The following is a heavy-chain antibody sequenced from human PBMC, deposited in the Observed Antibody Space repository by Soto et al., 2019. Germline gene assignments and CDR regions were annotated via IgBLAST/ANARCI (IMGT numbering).Heavy chain of an antibody. J-gene: IGHJ4*02. CDR1: GFTFSTYA. CDR3: ARDKSPYSSGWHNRHFDY. CDR2: ISYDGSNK. V-gene: IGHV3-30-3*01. Sequence: QVQLVESGGGVVQPGRSLRLSCAASGFTFSTYAMHWVRQAPGKGLEWVAVISYDGSNKYYADSVKGRFTISRDNSKNAXYLQMNSLRAEDTAVYYCARDKSPYSSGWHNRHFDYWGQGTLVTVSS. D-gene: IGHD6-19*01.